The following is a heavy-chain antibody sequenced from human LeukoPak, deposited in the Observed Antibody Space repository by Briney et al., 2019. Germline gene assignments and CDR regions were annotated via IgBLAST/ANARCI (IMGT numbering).Heavy chain of an antibody. Sequence: SETLSLTCNVSGDSISGPYWNWIRQSPGRGLEWIGYTHYTGETNYNPSLKSRLTMSVDTSNNQVYLRLSSVTAAVTAVYYCGRNLGSGSDHWGQGTLVTVSS. CDR3: GRNLGSGSDH. CDR1: GDSISGPY. CDR2: THYTGET. V-gene: IGHV4-59*11. D-gene: IGHD3-10*01. J-gene: IGHJ4*02.